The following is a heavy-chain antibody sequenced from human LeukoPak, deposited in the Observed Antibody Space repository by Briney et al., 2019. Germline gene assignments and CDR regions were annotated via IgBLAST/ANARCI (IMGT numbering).Heavy chain of an antibody. Sequence: SQTLSLTCAISGDSVSSNSAAWNWIRQSPSRGLEWLGRTYYRSKWYNGYAVSVKSRITINPDTSKNQFSLQLNSVTPEDTAVYYCARAQVTYYYDSTATYYFDYWGQGTLVTVSS. CDR2: TYYRSKWYN. D-gene: IGHD3-22*01. CDR1: GDSVSSNSAA. V-gene: IGHV6-1*01. CDR3: ARAQVTYYYDSTATYYFDY. J-gene: IGHJ4*02.